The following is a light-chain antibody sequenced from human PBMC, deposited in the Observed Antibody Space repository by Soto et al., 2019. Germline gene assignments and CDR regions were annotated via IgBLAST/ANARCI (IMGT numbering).Light chain of an antibody. J-gene: IGKJ5*01. CDR3: QQFNNYPHQIT. V-gene: IGKV1-27*01. Sequence: DIQMTQPPSSLSASVGDRVTITCRASQGISNYLAWYQQKPGKVPKLLIYAASTLQSGVPSRFSGSGSGTDFTLTISSLQPEDVATYYCQQFNNYPHQITFGQGTRLGIK. CDR1: QGISNY. CDR2: AAS.